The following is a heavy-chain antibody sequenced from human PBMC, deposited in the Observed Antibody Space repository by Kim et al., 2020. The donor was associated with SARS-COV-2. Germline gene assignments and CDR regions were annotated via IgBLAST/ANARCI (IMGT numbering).Heavy chain of an antibody. D-gene: IGHD4-17*01. V-gene: IGHV1-69*01. CDR3: ARDSGDYVAFDI. J-gene: IGHJ3*02. Sequence: YAQEVQGRVKITAGESTSTAYMELGSLRSEDTAVYYCARDSGDYVAFDIWGQGTMVTVSS.